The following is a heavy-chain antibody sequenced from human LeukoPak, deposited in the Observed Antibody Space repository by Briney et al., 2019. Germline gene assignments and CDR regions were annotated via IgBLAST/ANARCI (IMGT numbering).Heavy chain of an antibody. D-gene: IGHD6-19*01. CDR1: GFTFSSYA. V-gene: IGHV3-23*01. J-gene: IGHJ4*02. Sequence: GGSLRLSCAASGFTFSSYAMSWVRQAPGKGLEWVSAISGSGGSTYYADSVKGRSTISRDNSKNTLYLQMNSLRAEDTAVYYCAKAIAVRTDFDYWGQGTLVTVSS. CDR2: ISGSGGST. CDR3: AKAIAVRTDFDY.